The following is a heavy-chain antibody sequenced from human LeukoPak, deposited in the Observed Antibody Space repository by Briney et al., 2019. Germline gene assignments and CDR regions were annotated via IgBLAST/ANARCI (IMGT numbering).Heavy chain of an antibody. D-gene: IGHD2-2*01. CDR1: GYSISSGYY. CDR3: ARVDIVVVPAAGFAFDI. V-gene: IGHV4-38-2*02. J-gene: IGHJ3*02. CDR2: IYHSGST. Sequence: SETLSLTCTVSGYSISSGYYWGWIRQPPGKGLEWIGSIYHSGSTYYNPSLKSRVTISVDTSKNQFSLKLSSVPAADTAVYYCARVDIVVVPAAGFAFDIWGQGTMVTVSS.